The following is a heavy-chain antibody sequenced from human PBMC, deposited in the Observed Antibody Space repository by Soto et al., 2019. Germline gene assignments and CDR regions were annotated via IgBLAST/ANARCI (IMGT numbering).Heavy chain of an antibody. CDR3: ARDSGRDGYNWSWYFDL. Sequence: QVQLQESGPRLVKPSQTLSLTCTVSGGSISSGGYYWSWIRQHPGKGLEWIGYIYYSGSTYYNPSLKGRVTISVDTSKNRFSLKLRSVTAADTAVYYCARDSGRDGYNWSWYFDLWGRGTLVTVSS. CDR2: IYYSGST. D-gene: IGHD5-12*01. CDR1: GGSISSGGYY. V-gene: IGHV4-31*03. J-gene: IGHJ2*01.